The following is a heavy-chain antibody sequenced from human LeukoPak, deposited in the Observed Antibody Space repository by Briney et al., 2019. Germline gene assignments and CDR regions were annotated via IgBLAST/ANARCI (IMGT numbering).Heavy chain of an antibody. V-gene: IGHV4-30-4*01. CDR1: GGSISSGDYY. CDR3: ASSQLWSPSLFDY. CDR2: IYYSGST. D-gene: IGHD2-21*01. Sequence: SQTLSLTCTVSGGSISSGDYYWSWIRQPPGKGLEWIGYIYYSGSTYYNPSLKSRVTISVDTSKNQFSLKLSSVTAADTAVYYCASSQLWSPSLFDYWGQGTLVTVSS. J-gene: IGHJ4*02.